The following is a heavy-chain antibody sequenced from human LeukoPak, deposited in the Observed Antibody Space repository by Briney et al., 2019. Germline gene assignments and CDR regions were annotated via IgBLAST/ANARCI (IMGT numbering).Heavy chain of an antibody. CDR2: MNPNSGNT. Sequence: VKVSCNASGYTFTSYDINWVRQATGQGLEWMGWMNPNSGNTGYAQKFQGRDTMTRNTSISTAYMELSSLRSEDTAVYYCARGRVQYQLLSASDNWFDPWGQGTLVTVSS. V-gene: IGHV1-8*01. CDR1: GYTFTSYD. CDR3: ARGRVQYQLLSASDNWFDP. J-gene: IGHJ5*02. D-gene: IGHD2-2*01.